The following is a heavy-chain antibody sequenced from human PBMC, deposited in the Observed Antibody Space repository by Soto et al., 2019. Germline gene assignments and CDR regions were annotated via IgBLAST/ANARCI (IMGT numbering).Heavy chain of an antibody. CDR1: GFTFSSYA. Sequence: GGSLRLSCAASGFTFSSYAMSWVRQPPGKGLEWVSAIPGSGGSTYYAGSVKGRFTISRDNSKNTLYLQMNSLRVEDTAVYYCAKIGTSSSVSLPLVLLDYWGQGAQVTVSS. CDR3: AKIGTSSSVSLPLVLLDY. CDR2: IPGSGGST. V-gene: IGHV3-23*01. J-gene: IGHJ4*02. D-gene: IGHD3-10*01.